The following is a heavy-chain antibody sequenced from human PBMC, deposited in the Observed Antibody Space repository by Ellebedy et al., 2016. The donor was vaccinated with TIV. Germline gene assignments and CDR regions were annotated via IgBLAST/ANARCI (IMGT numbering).Heavy chain of an antibody. V-gene: IGHV3-23*01. CDR3: AKRVTMVREVITYYHYAMDV. J-gene: IGHJ6*02. D-gene: IGHD3-10*01. Sequence: GESLKISCVASGFTFSSYAMSWVRQAPGKGLDWVSSLSASGGSTYYAYSVKGRFTISRDNSKNTLYLQMNSLRGEDTAVYYCAKRVTMVREVITYYHYAMDVWGQGTTVTVSS. CDR2: LSASGGST. CDR1: GFTFSSYA.